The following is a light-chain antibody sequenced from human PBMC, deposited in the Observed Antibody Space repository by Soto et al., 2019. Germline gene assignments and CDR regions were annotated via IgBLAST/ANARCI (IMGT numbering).Light chain of an antibody. Sequence: EIVSTPIPGPLSLSLGERATLSCRASQSVSSSYLAWYQQKPGQAPRLLIYGASSRATGIPDRFSGSGSGTDFTLTISRLEPEDFAVYYCQQYGSSSWTFGQGTKVDIK. V-gene: IGKV3-20*01. J-gene: IGKJ1*01. CDR3: QQYGSSSWT. CDR2: GAS. CDR1: QSVSSSY.